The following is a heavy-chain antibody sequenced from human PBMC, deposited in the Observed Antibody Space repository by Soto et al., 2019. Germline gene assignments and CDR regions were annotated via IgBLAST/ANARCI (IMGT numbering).Heavy chain of an antibody. CDR1: GYTFTHYY. J-gene: IGHJ5*02. D-gene: IGHD3-3*01. Sequence: WASVKVSCKASGYTFTHYYIHRVRQAPGPAREWMGWINPNSGRTNYAQKSHGRVTMTRDTSISTAYMELSRLRSDDTAVYYCARGSQTYYDLWSGYSGNWFDPWGQGTLVTVSS. CDR3: ARGSQTYYDLWSGYSGNWFDP. V-gene: IGHV1-2*02. CDR2: INPNSGRT.